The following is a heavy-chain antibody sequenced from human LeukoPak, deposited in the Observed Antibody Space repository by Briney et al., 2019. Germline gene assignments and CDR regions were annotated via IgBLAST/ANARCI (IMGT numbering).Heavy chain of an antibody. CDR2: ISSSGSTI. J-gene: IGHJ6*02. Sequence: GGSLRLSCAASGFTFNSYEMNWVRQAPGKGLEWVSYISSSGSTIYYADSVKGRFTISRDNAKNPLYLQMNSLRAEDTAVYYCARRDYYYYYGMDVWGQGTTVTVSS. V-gene: IGHV3-48*03. CDR1: GFTFNSYE. CDR3: ARRDYYYYYGMDV.